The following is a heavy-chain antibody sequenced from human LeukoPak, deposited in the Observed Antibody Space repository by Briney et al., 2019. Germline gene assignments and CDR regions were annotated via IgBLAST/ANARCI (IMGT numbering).Heavy chain of an antibody. CDR2: ISGSSGST. CDR3: AKTAAPGYYYNGVDV. J-gene: IGHJ6*02. Sequence: GGSLRLSCAASGFTFSSYAMTWVRQAPGKGLEWVSAISGSSGSTYYADAVKGRFTISRDNSKNTLYLQMNSLRAEDTAVYYCAKTAAPGYYYNGVDVWGQGTTVTVSS. D-gene: IGHD6-25*01. CDR1: GFTFSSYA. V-gene: IGHV3-23*01.